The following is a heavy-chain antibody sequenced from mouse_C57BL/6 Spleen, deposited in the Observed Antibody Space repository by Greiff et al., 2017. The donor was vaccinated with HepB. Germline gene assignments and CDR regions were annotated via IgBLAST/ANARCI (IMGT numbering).Heavy chain of an antibody. Sequence: EVKLQESGGGLVKPGGSLKLSCAASGFTFSDYGMHWVRQAPEKGLEWVAYISSGSSTIYYADTVKGRFTISRDNAKNTLFLQKTSLRSEDTAMYYCARGGVYDYGYYFDYWGQGTTLTVSS. V-gene: IGHV5-17*01. J-gene: IGHJ2*01. D-gene: IGHD2-4*01. CDR3: ARGGVYDYGYYFDY. CDR1: GFTFSDYG. CDR2: ISSGSSTI.